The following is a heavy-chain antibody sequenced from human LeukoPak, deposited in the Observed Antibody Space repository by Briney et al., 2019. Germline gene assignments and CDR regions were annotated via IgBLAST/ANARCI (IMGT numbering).Heavy chain of an antibody. CDR2: ISSSSSTI. J-gene: IGHJ4*02. Sequence: GGSLRLSCVASGFTFSNYNINWVRQAPGKGLEWVPYISSSSSTIHYADSVKGRFTISRDNAKNSLYLQMNSLRDEDTAVYYCARAVSGYIYGYGYWGQGTLVTVSS. V-gene: IGHV3-48*02. CDR3: ARAVSGYIYGYGY. CDR1: GFTFSNYN. D-gene: IGHD5-18*01.